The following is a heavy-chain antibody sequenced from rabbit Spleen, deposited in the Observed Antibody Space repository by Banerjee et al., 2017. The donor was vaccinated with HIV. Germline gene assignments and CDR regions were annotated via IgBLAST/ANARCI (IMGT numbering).Heavy chain of an antibody. V-gene: IGHV1S40*01. CDR3: ARDTGTSFSTYGMDL. CDR2: VYAGSSGST. J-gene: IGHJ6*01. Sequence: QSLEESGGGLVKPGASLTLTCKASKFSFNSGYDMCWVRQAPGKGLEWIACVYAGSSGSTYSATWAKGRFTVSKPSSTTVTLQMTSLTAADTATYFCARDTGTSFSTYGMDLWGPGTLVTVS. D-gene: IGHD8-1*01. CDR1: KFSFNSGYD.